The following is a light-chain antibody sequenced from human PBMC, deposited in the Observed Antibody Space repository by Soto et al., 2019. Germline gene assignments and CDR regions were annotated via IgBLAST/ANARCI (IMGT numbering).Light chain of an antibody. V-gene: IGLV2-11*01. CDR1: SSDVGTYTY. J-gene: IGLJ1*01. CDR3: CSYAGSYTHV. Sequence: QSALTQPHSVSGSPGQSVTISCTGTSSDVGTYTYVSWYQQHPGKAPKLIIYDVIKRPSGVPDRFSGSKSGNTASLTISGLQAEDEADYYCCSYAGSYTHVFGTGTKV. CDR2: DVI.